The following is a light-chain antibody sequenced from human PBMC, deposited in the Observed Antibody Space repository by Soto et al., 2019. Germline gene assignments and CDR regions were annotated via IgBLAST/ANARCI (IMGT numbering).Light chain of an antibody. CDR3: QHRSSWPLT. V-gene: IGKV3-11*01. J-gene: IGKJ4*01. Sequence: EIVLTQSPATLSLSPGERATLSCRASQSVTIKLAWYQQKLGQPPRLLIYDASTRATGTPARFSGSGSGTDFTLSISSLEPEDFAFYFCQHRSSWPLTFGGGTKVDI. CDR1: QSVTIK. CDR2: DAS.